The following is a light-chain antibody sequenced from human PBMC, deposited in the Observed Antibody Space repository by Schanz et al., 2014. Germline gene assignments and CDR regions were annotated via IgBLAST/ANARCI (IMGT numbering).Light chain of an antibody. V-gene: IGLV2-14*01. J-gene: IGLJ3*02. CDR3: CSFAGGNYWV. Sequence: QSALTQPASVSGSPGQSITISCTGTSSDVGGYDYVSWYQQHPGKAPKLMIYDVNNRPSGVSNRFSGSKSRNTASLTISGLQAEDEADYYCCSFAGGNYWVFGGGTKLTVL. CDR2: DVN. CDR1: SSDVGGYDY.